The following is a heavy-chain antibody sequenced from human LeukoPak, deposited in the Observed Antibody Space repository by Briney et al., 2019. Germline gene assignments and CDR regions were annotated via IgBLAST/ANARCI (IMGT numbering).Heavy chain of an antibody. V-gene: IGHV3-33*01. CDR3: ARSYYYDSSGHPPFAY. Sequence: GGSLRLSCAASGFTFSSYGMHWVRQAPGKGLEWVAVIWYDGSNKYYAGSVKGRFTISRDNSKNTLYLQMNSLRAEDTAVYYCARSYYYDSSGHPPFAYWGQGTLVTVSS. D-gene: IGHD3-22*01. J-gene: IGHJ4*02. CDR2: IWYDGSNK. CDR1: GFTFSSYG.